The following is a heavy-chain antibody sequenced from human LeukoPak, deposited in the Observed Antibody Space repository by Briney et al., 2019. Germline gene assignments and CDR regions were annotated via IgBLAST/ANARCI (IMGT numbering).Heavy chain of an antibody. D-gene: IGHD1-26*01. CDR2: IYYSGST. J-gene: IGHJ4*02. Sequence: SETLSLTCTVSGGSISSSSYYWGWIRQPPGKGLEWIGSIYYSGSTYYNPSLKSRVTISVDTSKNQFSLKLSSVTAADTAVYYCARDRRSGSYQPMDVHWGQGTLVTVSS. V-gene: IGHV4-39*07. CDR3: ARDRRSGSYQPMDVH. CDR1: GGSISSSSYY.